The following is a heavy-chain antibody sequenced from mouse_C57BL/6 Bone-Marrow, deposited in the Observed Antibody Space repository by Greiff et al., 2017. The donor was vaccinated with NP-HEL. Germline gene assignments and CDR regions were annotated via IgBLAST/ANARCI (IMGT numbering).Heavy chain of an antibody. D-gene: IGHD2-1*01. CDR1: EYEFPSHD. Sequence: DVMLVESGGGLVQPGESLKLSCESNEYEFPSHDMSWVRKTPEKRLELVAAINSDGGSTYYPDTMERRFIISLDTTKQTLYLQMSSLRSEDTALYYCARHKGGYYGNYVSSWFAYWGQGTLVTVSA. J-gene: IGHJ3*01. V-gene: IGHV5-2*01. CDR2: INSDGGST. CDR3: ARHKGGYYGNYVSSWFAY.